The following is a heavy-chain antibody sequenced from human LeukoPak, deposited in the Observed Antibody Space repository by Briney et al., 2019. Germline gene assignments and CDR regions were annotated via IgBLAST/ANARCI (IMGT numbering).Heavy chain of an antibody. CDR2: ISGSGGST. D-gene: IGHD6-13*01. V-gene: IGHV3-23*01. Sequence: GGSRRLSCAPSGFTFSSYAISWVRQAPGKGLEWVSAISGSGGSTYYADSVKGQFTISRDNSKNTLYLQMNSLRAEVTAVYYCAGYSRPFDPWGQGTLVTVSS. CDR1: GFTFSSYA. CDR3: AGYSRPFDP. J-gene: IGHJ5*02.